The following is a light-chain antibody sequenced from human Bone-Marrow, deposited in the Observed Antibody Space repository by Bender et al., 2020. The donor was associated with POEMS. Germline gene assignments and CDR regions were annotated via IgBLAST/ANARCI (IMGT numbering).Light chain of an antibody. V-gene: IGLV3-25*03. CDR3: RSADSSGTYHV. CDR2: KDS. Sequence: SYELTQPPSVSVSRGQTARITCSGDALPNQYGFWYQQKPGQAPVLVIYKDSLRPSGIPERFSGSSSGTTVTLTISGVQAEDEADYYCRSADSSGTYHVFGAGTKVTVL. J-gene: IGLJ1*01. CDR1: ALPNQY.